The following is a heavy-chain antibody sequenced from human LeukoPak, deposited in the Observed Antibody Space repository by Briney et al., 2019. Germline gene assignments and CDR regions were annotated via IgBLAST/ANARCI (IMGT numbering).Heavy chain of an antibody. CDR1: GYTFTSYG. V-gene: IGHV1-18*01. CDR2: ISAYNGNT. Sequence: ASVKVSCKASGYTFTSYGISWVRQAPGQGLEWMGWISAYNGNTNYAQKLQGRVTMTTDTSTSTAYMELRSLRSDDTAVYYCARVADCSSTSCYTPGGGYYYYYMDVWGKGTTVTVSS. D-gene: IGHD2-2*02. CDR3: ARVADCSSTSCYTPGGGYYYYYMDV. J-gene: IGHJ6*03.